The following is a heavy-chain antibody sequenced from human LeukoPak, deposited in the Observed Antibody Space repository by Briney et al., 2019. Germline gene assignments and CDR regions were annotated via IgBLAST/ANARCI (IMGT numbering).Heavy chain of an antibody. J-gene: IGHJ6*03. CDR2: ISGSTGNT. D-gene: IGHD1-1*01. CDR1: GYSFTSYG. V-gene: IGHV1-18*01. Sequence: ASVKVSCKASGYSFTSYGITWVREAPGQGPEWMGWISGSTGNTHYAQNVQGRVTMTTDTATSTAYMELRSLGSEDTAVYYCARDQNFEYPTGYMDVWGKGTTVTVSS. CDR3: ARDQNFEYPTGYMDV.